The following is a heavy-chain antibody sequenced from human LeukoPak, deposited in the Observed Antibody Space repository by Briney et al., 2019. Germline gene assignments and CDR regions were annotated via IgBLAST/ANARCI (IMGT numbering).Heavy chain of an antibody. CDR2: INTDGSST. D-gene: IGHD2-8*01. J-gene: IGHJ4*02. Sequence: GGSLRLSCAASGFTFSSYWMHWVRQVPGKGLVWVSRINTDGSSTTYADSVKGRFTISRDNAQNTLYLQMNSLRAEDTAVYYCARGTNAVWHYWGQGTLVTVSS. CDR3: ARGTNAVWHY. V-gene: IGHV3-74*01. CDR1: GFTFSSYW.